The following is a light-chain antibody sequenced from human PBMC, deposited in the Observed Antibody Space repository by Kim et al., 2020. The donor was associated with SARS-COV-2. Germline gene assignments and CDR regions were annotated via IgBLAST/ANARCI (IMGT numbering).Light chain of an antibody. CDR2: GAS. J-gene: IGKJ1*01. Sequence: DIVMTQSPATLSVSPGERATLSCRASQIVSSNLAWYQQKPGQAPRLLIYGASTRATGIPARFSGSGSGTEFTLTISSLQSEDCAVYYCQQYNNWPWTFGQGTKVDIK. CDR1: QIVSSN. CDR3: QQYNNWPWT. V-gene: IGKV3-15*01.